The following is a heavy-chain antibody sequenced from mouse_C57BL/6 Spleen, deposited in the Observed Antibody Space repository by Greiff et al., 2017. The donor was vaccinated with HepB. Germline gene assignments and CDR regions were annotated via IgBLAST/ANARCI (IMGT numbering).Heavy chain of an antibody. CDR2: IDPSVSYT. D-gene: IGHD2-4*01. Sequence: QVQLQQPGAELVKPGASVKLSCKASGYTFTSYWMQWVKQRPGQGLEWIGEIDPSVSYTNYNQKFKGKATLTVDTSSSTAYMQLSSLTSEDSAVYYCARFDDYDEGGYFDYWGQGTTLTVSS. V-gene: IGHV1-50*01. J-gene: IGHJ2*01. CDR1: GYTFTSYW. CDR3: ARFDDYDEGGYFDY.